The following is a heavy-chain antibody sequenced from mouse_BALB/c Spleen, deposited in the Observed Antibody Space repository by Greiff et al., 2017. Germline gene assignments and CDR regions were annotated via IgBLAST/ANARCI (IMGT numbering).Heavy chain of an antibody. V-gene: IGHV5-4*02. Sequence: EVKLVESGGGLVKPGGSLKLSCAASGFTFSDYYMYWVRQTPEKRLEWVATISDGGSYTYYPDSVKGRFTISRDNAKNNLYLQMSSLKSEDTAMYYCARGGPIYAMDYWGQGNSVTVAS. CDR3: ARGGPIYAMDY. CDR2: ISDGGSYT. CDR1: GFTFSDYY. J-gene: IGHJ4*01.